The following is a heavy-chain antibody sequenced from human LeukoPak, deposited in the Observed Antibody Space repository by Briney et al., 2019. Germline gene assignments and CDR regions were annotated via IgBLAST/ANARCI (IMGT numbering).Heavy chain of an antibody. D-gene: IGHD3-9*01. CDR1: GYTLTELS. J-gene: IGHJ5*02. V-gene: IGHV1-24*01. CDR2: FDPEDGET. Sequence: ASVKVSCKVSGYTLTELSMHWVRQAPGKGLEWMGGFDPEDGETIYAQKFQGRVTMTEDTSTDTAYMELSSLRSEDTAVYYCATGGYYDILTGRWFDPWGQGTLVTVSS. CDR3: ATGGYYDILTGRWFDP.